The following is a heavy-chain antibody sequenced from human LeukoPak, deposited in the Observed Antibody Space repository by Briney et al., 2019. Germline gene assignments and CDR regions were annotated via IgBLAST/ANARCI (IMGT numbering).Heavy chain of an antibody. Sequence: PGGSLRLSCAASGFTFSSYAMHWVRQAPGKGLECVSAISGSGGSTYYADSVKGRFTISRDNFKNTLYLQMNSLRAEDTAVYYCAKSSSGYYDYFDYWGQGTLVTVSS. V-gene: IGHV3-23*01. J-gene: IGHJ4*02. CDR1: GFTFSSYA. CDR2: ISGSGGST. CDR3: AKSSSGYYDYFDY. D-gene: IGHD3-22*01.